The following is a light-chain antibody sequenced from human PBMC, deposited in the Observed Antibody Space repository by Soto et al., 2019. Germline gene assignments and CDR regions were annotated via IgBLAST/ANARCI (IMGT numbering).Light chain of an antibody. CDR3: QQRSAWPFT. V-gene: IGKV3D-20*02. CDR1: QSVSNNY. CDR2: GAS. Sequence: EIVLTQSPGTLSLSPGERATLSCRASQSVSNNYLAWYQQKPGQAPRLLIYGASNRATGIPDRFSGSGSGTDFTLTISRLEPEDFALYYCQQRSAWPFTFGGGTSVLIK. J-gene: IGKJ4*01.